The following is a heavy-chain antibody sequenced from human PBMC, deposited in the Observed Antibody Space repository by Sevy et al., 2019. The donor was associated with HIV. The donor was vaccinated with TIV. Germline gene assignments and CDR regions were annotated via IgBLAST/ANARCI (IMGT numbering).Heavy chain of an antibody. J-gene: IGHJ4*02. D-gene: IGHD6-6*01. CDR3: AKDNSSSSSTRGFDY. V-gene: IGHV3-9*01. Sequence: GGSLRLSCAASGFTFDDYAMHWVRQAPGKGLEWVSGISWNSGSIGYADSVKGRFTISRDNAKNFLYLQMNSLRAEDTALYCCAKDNSSSSSTRGFDYWGQGTLVTVSS. CDR1: GFTFDDYA. CDR2: ISWNSGSI.